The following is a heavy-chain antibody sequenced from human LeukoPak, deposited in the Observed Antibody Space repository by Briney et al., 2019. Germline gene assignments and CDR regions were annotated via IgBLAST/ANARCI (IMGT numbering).Heavy chain of an antibody. CDR2: INPNSGGT. D-gene: IGHD6-19*01. V-gene: IGHV1-2*02. CDR1: GYTFTSYG. Sequence: GASVKVSCKASGYTFTSYGISWVRQAPGQGLEWMGWINPNSGGTNYAQKFQGRVTMTRDTSISTAYMELSRLRSDDTAVYYCARGISIAVAGTGGYWGQGTLVTVSS. J-gene: IGHJ4*02. CDR3: ARGISIAVAGTGGY.